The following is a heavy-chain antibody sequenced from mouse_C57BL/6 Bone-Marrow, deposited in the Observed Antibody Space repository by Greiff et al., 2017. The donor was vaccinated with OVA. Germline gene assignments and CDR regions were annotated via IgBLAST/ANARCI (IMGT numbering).Heavy chain of an antibody. CDR2: INPSNGGT. J-gene: IGHJ3*01. CDR1: GYTFTSYW. V-gene: IGHV1-53*01. Sequence: QVQLQQPGTVLVKPGASVKLSCKASGYTFTSYWMHWVKQRPGQGLEWIGNINPSNGGTNYNEKFKSKATLTVDKSSSTAYMQLSSLTSEDSAVYYCARGGYYDYAPWFAYWGQGTLVTVSA. CDR3: ARGGYYDYAPWFAY. D-gene: IGHD2-4*01.